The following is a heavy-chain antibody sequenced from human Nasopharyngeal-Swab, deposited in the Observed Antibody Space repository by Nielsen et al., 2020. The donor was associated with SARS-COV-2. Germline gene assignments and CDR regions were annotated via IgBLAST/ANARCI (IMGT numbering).Heavy chain of an antibody. CDR2: INTDGRRT. CDR1: GFSFSTFW. Sequence: GESLKISCAASGFSFSTFWMHWVRQVPGEGLVWVSRINTDGRRTNYAESVKGRFTISRDNVKNTLYLQMNSLRAEDTAVYYCARDRIAVAGIIDYWGQGTLVTVSS. V-gene: IGHV3-74*01. J-gene: IGHJ4*02. D-gene: IGHD6-19*01. CDR3: ARDRIAVAGIIDY.